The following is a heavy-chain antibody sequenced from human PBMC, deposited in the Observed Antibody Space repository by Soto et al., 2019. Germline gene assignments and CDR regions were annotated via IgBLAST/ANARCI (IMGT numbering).Heavy chain of an antibody. V-gene: IGHV4-4*02. CDR2: IYHSGST. Sequence: PSETLSLTCTVSGGSISSSNWWSWVRQPPGKGLEWIGEIYHSGSTNYNPSLKSRVTISVDTSKNQFSLKLSSVTAADTAVYYCARDRVHRFDYWGQGTLVTVSS. CDR1: GGSISSSNW. D-gene: IGHD1-1*01. J-gene: IGHJ4*02. CDR3: ARDRVHRFDY.